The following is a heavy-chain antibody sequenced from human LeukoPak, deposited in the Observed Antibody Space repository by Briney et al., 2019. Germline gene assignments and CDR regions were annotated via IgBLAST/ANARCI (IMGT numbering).Heavy chain of an antibody. D-gene: IGHD4-17*01. CDR3: ARDPLTGDTYNWFDP. Sequence: PGGSLRLSCAASGLTFSSYWTHWVRQAPGKGLVWVSRINSDGSSTSYADSVKGRFTISRDNAKNTLYLQMNSLRAEDTAEYYCARDPLTGDTYNWFDPWGQGTLVTVSS. J-gene: IGHJ5*02. CDR2: INSDGSST. V-gene: IGHV3-74*01. CDR1: GLTFSSYW.